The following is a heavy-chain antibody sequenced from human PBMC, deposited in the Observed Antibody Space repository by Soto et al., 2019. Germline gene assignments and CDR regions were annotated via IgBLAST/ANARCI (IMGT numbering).Heavy chain of an antibody. CDR2: VSYDGTNK. Sequence: PGGSLRLSCVASGFSFSGHGIHWVRQAPNKGLEWVAVVSYDGTNKYYTDSVKGRFIISRDNSKNVLYLEMSSLRVEDSAIYYCEKDLGRFKIFGVANFGMDVWGQGATVTVSS. D-gene: IGHD3-3*01. CDR1: GFSFSGHG. V-gene: IGHV3-30*18. CDR3: EKDLGRFKIFGVANFGMDV. J-gene: IGHJ6*02.